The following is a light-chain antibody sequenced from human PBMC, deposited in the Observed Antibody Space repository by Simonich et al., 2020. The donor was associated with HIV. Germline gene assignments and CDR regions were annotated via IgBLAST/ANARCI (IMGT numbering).Light chain of an antibody. J-gene: IGLJ3*02. CDR3: SSYTSSSTWV. CDR2: DAS. V-gene: IGLV2-14*01. CDR1: SRDVDGYNY. Sequence: QSALTQPASVSGSPGQSITISCTGTSRDVDGYNYVSWYQQHPGKAPKLMIYDASDRPSGVSNRFSGSKSGNTASRTISGLQAEDEADYYCSSYTSSSTWVFGGGTKLTVL.